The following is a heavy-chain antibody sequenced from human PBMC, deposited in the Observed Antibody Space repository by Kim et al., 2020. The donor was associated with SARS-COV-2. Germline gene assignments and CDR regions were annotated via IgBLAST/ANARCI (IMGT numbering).Heavy chain of an antibody. D-gene: IGHD3-10*01. CDR2: T. J-gene: IGHJ4*02. CDR3: ARDGRAYGFDY. V-gene: IGHV4-59*01. Sequence: TNYNPSPKSRVTISVATSKNQFSLKLGSVTAADTAVYYWARDGRAYGFDYWGQGTLVTVSS.